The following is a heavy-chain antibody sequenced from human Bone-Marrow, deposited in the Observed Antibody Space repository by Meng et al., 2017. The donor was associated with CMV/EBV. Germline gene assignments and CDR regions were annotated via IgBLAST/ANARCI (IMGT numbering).Heavy chain of an antibody. CDR3: ARDLGVGAAGY. Sequence: ASVKVSCKASGYTFSDYFLHWVRQAPGQGLEWMGWINPKSGVTNYAQRFQDRVTMTTDTSIRTVYMDLSRLTSDDTAIFYCARDLGVGAAGYWGQGPLVTVYS. V-gene: IGHV1-2*02. J-gene: IGHJ4*01. CDR1: GYTFSDYF. CDR2: INPKSGVT. D-gene: IGHD3-3*01.